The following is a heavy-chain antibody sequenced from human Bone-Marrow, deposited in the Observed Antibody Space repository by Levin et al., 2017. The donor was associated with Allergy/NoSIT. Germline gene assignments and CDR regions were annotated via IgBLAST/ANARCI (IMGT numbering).Heavy chain of an antibody. D-gene: IGHD2-15*01. J-gene: IGHJ4*02. CDR2: INHSGST. V-gene: IGHV4-34*01. Sequence: SQTLSLTCAVYGGSFSGYYWSWIRQPPGKGLEWIGEINHSGSTNYNPSLKSRVTISVDTSKNQFSLKLSSVTAADTAVYYCARGGYCSGGSCYHYDYWGQGTLVTVSS. CDR1: GGSFSGYY. CDR3: ARGGYCSGGSCYHYDY.